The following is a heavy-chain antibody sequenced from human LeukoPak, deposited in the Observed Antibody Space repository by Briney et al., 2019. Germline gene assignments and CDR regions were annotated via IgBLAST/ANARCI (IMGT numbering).Heavy chain of an antibody. CDR2: ISGTGRST. CDR1: QFTFSDYG. V-gene: IGHV3-23*01. J-gene: IGHJ4*02. CDR3: AKSTGSGILFPNDY. Sequence: PGGSLKPSCAAPQFTFSDYGMSWVRQGPGKGLEWVSFISGTGRSTYYADSVKGRFTISRDNSKHTVYLQMSSLTVDDTAFYYCAKSTGSGILFPNDYWGQGTLVTVSS. D-gene: IGHD3-10*01.